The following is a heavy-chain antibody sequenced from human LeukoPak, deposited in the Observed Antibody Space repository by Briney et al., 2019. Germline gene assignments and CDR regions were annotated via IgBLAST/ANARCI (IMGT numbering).Heavy chain of an antibody. CDR3: AKDPKRYCSSTSCHDY. CDR1: GFTFSSYA. CDR2: ISGSGGST. J-gene: IGHJ4*02. Sequence: GGSLRLSCAASGFTFSSYAMSWVRQAPEKGLEWVSAISGSGGSTYYADSVKGRFTISRDNSKNTLYLQMNSLRAEDTAVYYCAKDPKRYCSSTSCHDYWGQGTLVTVSS. D-gene: IGHD2-2*01. V-gene: IGHV3-23*01.